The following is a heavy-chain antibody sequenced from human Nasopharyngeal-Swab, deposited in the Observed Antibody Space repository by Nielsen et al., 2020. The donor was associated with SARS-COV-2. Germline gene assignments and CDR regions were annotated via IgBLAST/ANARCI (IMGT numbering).Heavy chain of an antibody. J-gene: IGHJ6*03. Sequence: SETLSLTCAVYAGSFSGYYWSWIRQFPGKGLEWVGEINHGGGTNYNPSLKSRVTISIDTSKNQFSLKLTSVTAADTAVYYCARVVRELDLKYYFHYHYMDVWGKGTTVTVSS. D-gene: IGHD1-1*01. CDR3: ARVVRELDLKYYFHYHYMDV. CDR1: AGSFSGYY. V-gene: IGHV4-34*01. CDR2: INHGGGT.